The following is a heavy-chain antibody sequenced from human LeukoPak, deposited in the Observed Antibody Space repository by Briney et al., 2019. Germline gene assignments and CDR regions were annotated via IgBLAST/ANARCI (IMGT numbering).Heavy chain of an antibody. J-gene: IGHJ4*02. CDR1: GFTFSLHW. Sequence: GGSLRLYCAASGFTFSLHWMSWVRQAPGKGLEWVANIKEDGSEKYYVDSVKGRFTSSRDNAKNSLYLQRNSLRAEDTAVYYCARTDSGVIMMYTIRSAYWGQGTLVTVSS. V-gene: IGHV3-7*01. D-gene: IGHD3-16*01. CDR2: IKEDGSEK. CDR3: ARTDSGVIMMYTIRSAY.